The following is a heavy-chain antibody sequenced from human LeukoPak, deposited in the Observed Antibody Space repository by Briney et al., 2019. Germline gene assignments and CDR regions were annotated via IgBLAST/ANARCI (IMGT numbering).Heavy chain of an antibody. CDR3: AKGMGVAAPRPWFDP. D-gene: IGHD2-15*01. CDR1: GFTVSSTY. V-gene: IGHV3-66*01. CDR2: TYSGGST. J-gene: IGHJ5*02. Sequence: PGGSLRLSCIASGFTVSSTYMSWVRQAPGKGLEWVSVTYSGGSTYYADSVKGRCTISRDNSKNTLYLQMNSLRAEDTAVYYCAKGMGVAAPRPWFDPWGQGTLVTVSS.